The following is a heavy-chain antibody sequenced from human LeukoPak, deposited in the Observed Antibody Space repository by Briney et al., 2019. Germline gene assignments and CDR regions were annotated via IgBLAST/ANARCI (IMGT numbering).Heavy chain of an antibody. CDR3: ARDVGNFDSGSAHFDY. V-gene: IGHV3-33*01. Sequence: GGSLRLSCAASGFTFSSHGFHWVRQAPGKGLEWVAVIWYDGSKKYYTESVKGRFTISRDDSKNTLYLEMNSLRAEDTAVYYCARDVGNFDSGSAHFDYWDQGTLVTVPS. CDR2: IWYDGSKK. J-gene: IGHJ4*02. D-gene: IGHD3-10*01. CDR1: GFTFSSHG.